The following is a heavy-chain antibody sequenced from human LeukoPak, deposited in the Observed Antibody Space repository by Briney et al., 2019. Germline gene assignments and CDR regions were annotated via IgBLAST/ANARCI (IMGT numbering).Heavy chain of an antibody. V-gene: IGHV1-18*01. CDR2: ISAYNDNT. CDR3: ARDSWNYYDSSGYSPADY. CDR1: GYAFTIYG. D-gene: IGHD3-22*01. Sequence: ASVKVSCKASGYAFTIYGISWVRQAPGQGLEWMGWISAYNDNTNYAQKLQGRVTMTTDTSTSTAYMELRSLRSDDTAVYYCARDSWNYYDSSGYSPADYWGQGTLVTVSS. J-gene: IGHJ4*02.